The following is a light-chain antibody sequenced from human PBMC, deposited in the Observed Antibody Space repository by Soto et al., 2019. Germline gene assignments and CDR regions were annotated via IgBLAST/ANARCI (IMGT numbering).Light chain of an antibody. CDR2: GAS. V-gene: IGKV3-20*01. CDR1: QTVSSY. Sequence: ENVLTQSPGTLSLSPGERATLSCRASQTVSSYLTWYQQRPGQAPRLLISGASRRATGIPDRFSGSGSGTDFTRTISRLEPEDFALYYCQQYGTSLITFGQGTRLEIK. CDR3: QQYGTSLIT. J-gene: IGKJ5*01.